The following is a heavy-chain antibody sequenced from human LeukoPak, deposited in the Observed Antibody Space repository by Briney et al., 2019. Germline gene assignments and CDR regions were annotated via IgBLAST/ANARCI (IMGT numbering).Heavy chain of an antibody. D-gene: IGHD5-18*01. CDR2: INPNSGGT. CDR3: AGGDTAMAH. J-gene: IGHJ4*02. CDR1: GGTFSSYA. Sequence: ASVKVSCKASGGTFSSYAISWVRQAPGQGLEWMGRINPNSGGTDYAQKFQGRVTMTRDTSISTAYMELSRLRSDDTAVYYCAGGDTAMAHWGQGTLVTVSS. V-gene: IGHV1-2*06.